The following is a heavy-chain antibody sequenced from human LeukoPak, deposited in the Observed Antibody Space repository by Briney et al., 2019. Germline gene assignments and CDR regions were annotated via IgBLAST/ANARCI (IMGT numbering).Heavy chain of an antibody. CDR3: AKSPSYYDFWSGYFLGYYYYYSMDV. Sequence: GGSLRLSCAASGFTFSSYGMHWVRQAPGKGLEWVAVISYDGSNKYYADSVKGRFTISRDNSKNTLYLQMNSLRAEDTAVYYCAKSPSYYDFWSGYFLGYYYYYSMDVWGQGTTVTVSS. CDR1: GFTFSSYG. D-gene: IGHD3-3*01. CDR2: ISYDGSNK. J-gene: IGHJ6*02. V-gene: IGHV3-30*18.